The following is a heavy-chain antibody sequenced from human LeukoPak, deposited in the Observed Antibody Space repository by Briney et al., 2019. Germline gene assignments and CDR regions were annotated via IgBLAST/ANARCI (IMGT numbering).Heavy chain of an antibody. V-gene: IGHV3-23*01. Sequence: GGSLRLSCTTSGFTFSSYAMSWVRQAPGKGLEWVSAIGVGGGYIYYADSVKGRFTISRDNSKNALYLQMNSLTADDTAVYYCASHSGSYSNWFDPCGERTLGTVSS. CDR3: ASHSGSYSNWFDP. CDR1: GFTFSSYA. CDR2: IGVGGGYI. J-gene: IGHJ5*02. D-gene: IGHD1-26*01.